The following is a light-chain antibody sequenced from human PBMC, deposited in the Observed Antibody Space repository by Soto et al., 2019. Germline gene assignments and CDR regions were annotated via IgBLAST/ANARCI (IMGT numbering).Light chain of an antibody. Sequence: QSVLTQPASVPGSPGQSITISCTGTTSDVGGYSFVSWYQLHPGKAPKLMIYEVCNRPSGVSNRFSGSKSGNTASLTISGLQAEDGSDYCCSSYRTSGTSVFGTRTKVIV. CDR1: TSDVGGYSF. J-gene: IGLJ1*01. V-gene: IGLV2-14*01. CDR3: SSYRTSGTSV. CDR2: EVC.